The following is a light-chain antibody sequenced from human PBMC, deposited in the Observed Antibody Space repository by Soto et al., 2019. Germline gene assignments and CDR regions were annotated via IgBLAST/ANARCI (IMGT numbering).Light chain of an antibody. Sequence: QSVLTQPPSVSAAPGQKVTISCSGTRSNIGDNYVSWYQQLPGTAPKLLISDNERRPSGIPDRFSGSKSATTATLAITGLQTGDEAEYYCGTWDTSMSTYVFAAGTKGTVL. CDR3: GTWDTSMSTYV. CDR1: RSNIGDNY. J-gene: IGLJ1*01. CDR2: DNE. V-gene: IGLV1-51*01.